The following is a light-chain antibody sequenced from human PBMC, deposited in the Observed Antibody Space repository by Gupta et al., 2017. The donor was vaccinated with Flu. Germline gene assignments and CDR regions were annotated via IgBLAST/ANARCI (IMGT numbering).Light chain of an antibody. V-gene: IGLV2-14*04. CDR2: AVS. CDR1: SSDVGAYNY. Sequence: TISFTETSSDVGAYNYVSLYQQRPGKAPNILIFAVSNRHSGVPDPVSGSTSGDTASLTISALQAEDEADYYCSSYTSASAIIVVFGGGTKLTVL. CDR3: SSYTSASAIIVV. J-gene: IGLJ2*01.